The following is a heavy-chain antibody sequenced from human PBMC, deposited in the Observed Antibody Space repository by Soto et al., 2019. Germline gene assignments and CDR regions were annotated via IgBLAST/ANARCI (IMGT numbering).Heavy chain of an antibody. CDR1: GYTFTNYD. V-gene: IGHV1-8*01. J-gene: IGHJ4*02. CDR3: ARGKSLEN. Sequence: QVQLVQSGAEVKKPGASVKVSCKASGYTFTNYDINWVRQATGQGLEWMGWMNPKSGNTGHAQRFQGRVTMTRDTSITTAYMELSSRSSEDTAVYYCARGKSLENWGQGTPVTVSS. D-gene: IGHD1-1*01. CDR2: MNPKSGNT.